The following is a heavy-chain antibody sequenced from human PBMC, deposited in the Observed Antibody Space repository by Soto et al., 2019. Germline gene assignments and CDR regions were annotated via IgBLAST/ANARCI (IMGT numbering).Heavy chain of an antibody. CDR1: GYTFTSYA. J-gene: IGHJ4*02. V-gene: IGHV1-3*05. Sequence: QVQLVQSGAEEKKPGASVKVSCKASGYTFTSYAMHWVRQAPGQRLEWMGWTNAGNGYTKYSQKFQGRVTITRNTSASTAYMELSSLRSEDTAVYYCARSIVVVTALDYWGQGTLVTVSS. D-gene: IGHD2-21*02. CDR3: ARSIVVVTALDY. CDR2: TNAGNGYT.